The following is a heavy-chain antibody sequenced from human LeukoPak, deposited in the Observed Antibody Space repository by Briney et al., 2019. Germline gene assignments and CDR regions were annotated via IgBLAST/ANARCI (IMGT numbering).Heavy chain of an antibody. CDR1: GGYISSSSYY. CDR3: ARISSVWVKDFYYYMDV. D-gene: IGHD3-16*02. CDR2: MYYRGST. J-gene: IGHJ6*03. V-gene: IGHV4-39*06. Sequence: SEALSLTCTVSGGYISSSSYYWGWIRQPPGQGLGWIGGMYYRGSTYYNASLKGRVTISIDKAKNQFALMLNSVTAADTALYFCARISSVWVKDFYYYMDVWGKGTTVTVSS.